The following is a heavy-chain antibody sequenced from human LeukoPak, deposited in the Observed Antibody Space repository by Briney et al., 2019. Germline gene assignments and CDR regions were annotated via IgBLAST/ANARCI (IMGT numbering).Heavy chain of an antibody. CDR3: ARDPDTALDY. CDR2: ISYDGSNK. V-gene: IGHV3-30*04. J-gene: IGHJ4*02. Sequence: GGSLRLSCAASGFTFSSYAMHWVRQAPGKGLEWVAVISYDGSNKYYADSMKGRFTISRDNSKNTLYLQMNSLRAEDTAVYYCARDPDTALDYWGQGTLVTVSS. CDR1: GFTFSSYA. D-gene: IGHD5-18*01.